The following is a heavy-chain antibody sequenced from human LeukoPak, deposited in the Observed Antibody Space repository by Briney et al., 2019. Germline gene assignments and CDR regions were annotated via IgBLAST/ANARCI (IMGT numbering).Heavy chain of an antibody. D-gene: IGHD5-18*01. CDR3: ARSRGEGYSYGSFDY. CDR1: GHSFTSYW. CDR2: IYPGDSDT. Sequence: GESLKISCKGSGHSFTSYWIGWVRQMPGKGLEWMGIIYPGDSDTRYSPSFQGQVTISADKSISTAYLQWSSLKASDTAMYYCARSRGEGYSYGSFDYWGQGTLVTVSS. J-gene: IGHJ4*02. V-gene: IGHV5-51*01.